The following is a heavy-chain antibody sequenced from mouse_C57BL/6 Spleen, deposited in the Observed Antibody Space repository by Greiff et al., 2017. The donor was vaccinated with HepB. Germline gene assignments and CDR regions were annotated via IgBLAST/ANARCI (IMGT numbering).Heavy chain of an antibody. J-gene: IGHJ4*01. CDR1: GFTFSSYA. V-gene: IGHV5-9-1*02. Sequence: EVKLVESGEGLVKPGGSLKLSCAASGFTFSSYAMSWVRQTPEKRLEWVAYISSGGDYIYYADTVKGRFTISRDNARNTLYLQMSSLTSEDTAMYYCTRIYYDYDADAMDYWGQGTSVTVSS. D-gene: IGHD2-4*01. CDR3: TRIYYDYDADAMDY. CDR2: ISSGGDYI.